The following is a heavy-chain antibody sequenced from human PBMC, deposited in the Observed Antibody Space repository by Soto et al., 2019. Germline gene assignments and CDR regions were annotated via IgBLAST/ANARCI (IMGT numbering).Heavy chain of an antibody. V-gene: IGHV1-69*13. Sequence: SVKVSCKASGGTFSSYAISWVRQAPGQGLEWMGGIIPIFGTANYAQKFQGRVTITADESTSAAYMELSSLRSEDTAVYYCATPRCTNGVCYGDYFDYWGQGTLVTVSS. CDR3: ATPRCTNGVCYGDYFDY. CDR1: GGTFSSYA. CDR2: IIPIFGTA. D-gene: IGHD2-8*01. J-gene: IGHJ4*02.